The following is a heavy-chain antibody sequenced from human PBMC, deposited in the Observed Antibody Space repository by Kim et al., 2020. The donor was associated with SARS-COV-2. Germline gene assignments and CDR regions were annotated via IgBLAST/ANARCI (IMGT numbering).Heavy chain of an antibody. J-gene: IGHJ6*02. CDR1: GGSVSSGSYY. Sequence: SETLSLTCTVSGGSVSSGSYYWSWIRQPPGKGLEWIGYIYYSGSTNYNPSLKSRVTISVDTSKNQFSLKLSSVTAADTAVYYCARATRITIFGVASGPHGYYYYGMDVWGQGTTVTVSS. V-gene: IGHV4-61*01. D-gene: IGHD3-3*01. CDR2: IYYSGST. CDR3: ARATRITIFGVASGPHGYYYYGMDV.